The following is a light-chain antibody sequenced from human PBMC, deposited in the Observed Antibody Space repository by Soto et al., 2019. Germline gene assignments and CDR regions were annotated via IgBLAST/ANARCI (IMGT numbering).Light chain of an antibody. CDR1: QNIRNY. J-gene: IGKJ2*01. Sequence: DIQMTQSPSSLSASVGDRVTITCRASQNIRNYLNWYQQRPGQAPNLLIHSASTLRGGVPSRFSGSGSWTEFSLTISSLQPEDFATYHGQQCFNIPYTSGQGT. CDR3: QQCFNIPYT. V-gene: IGKV1-39*01. CDR2: SAS.